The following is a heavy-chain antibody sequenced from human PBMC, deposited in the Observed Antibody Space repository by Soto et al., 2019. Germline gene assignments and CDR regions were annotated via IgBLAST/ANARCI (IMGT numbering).Heavy chain of an antibody. Sequence: PGGSLRLSCAASGFTFSSNWMSWIRQAPGKGLELLANIKHDGSNKYYVDSVKGRFTIPRDNAKNTLYLQMNSLRADDTAVYYCARDVGSGWFDLWGQGALVTVS. CDR2: IKHDGSNK. CDR1: GFTFSSNW. J-gene: IGHJ5*02. D-gene: IGHD6-19*01. CDR3: ARDVGSGWFDL. V-gene: IGHV3-7*03.